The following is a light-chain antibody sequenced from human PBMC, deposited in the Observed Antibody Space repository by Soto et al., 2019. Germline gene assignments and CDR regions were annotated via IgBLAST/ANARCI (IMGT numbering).Light chain of an antibody. V-gene: IGLV2-11*01. CDR3: CSYAGPFTFG. CDR1: SSDVGGFHF. J-gene: IGLJ2*01. Sequence: QSVVAQPRSVSGSPGQSVNISCTGTSSDVGGFHFVSWYQQHPGRAPKLIIFDVNARPSGVPDRFSGSKSGNTASLSISGLQADDEADYYCCSYAGPFTFGFGGGTKSPS. CDR2: DVN.